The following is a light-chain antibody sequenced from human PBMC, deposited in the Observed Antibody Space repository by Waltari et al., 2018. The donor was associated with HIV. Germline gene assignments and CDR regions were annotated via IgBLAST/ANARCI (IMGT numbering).Light chain of an antibody. Sequence: QSALTQPASVSGSPGQSITISCTGTSSDVGSYNLVSWYQQHPGKAPKLMIYEGSKRPCGCSNRFPGSKSGNTASLTISVLQAEDEADYYCCSYAGSSTWVFGGGTKLTVL. CDR2: EGS. CDR3: CSYAGSSTWV. V-gene: IGLV2-23*01. CDR1: SSDVGSYNL. J-gene: IGLJ3*02.